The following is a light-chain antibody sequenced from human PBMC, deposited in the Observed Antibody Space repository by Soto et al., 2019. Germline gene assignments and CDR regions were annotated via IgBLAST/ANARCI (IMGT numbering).Light chain of an antibody. CDR1: SSNIGAGYD. Sequence: HSVLTQPPPVSGAPGQRGTISCTGSSSNIGAGYDVHWYQQLPGTAPKPLIYGNSNRPSGVPDRFSGSKSGTSASLAIPGLQAEDEADYYCQSYDSSLRGSVVFGGGTKLTVL. CDR2: GNS. J-gene: IGLJ2*01. V-gene: IGLV1-40*01. CDR3: QSYDSSLRGSVV.